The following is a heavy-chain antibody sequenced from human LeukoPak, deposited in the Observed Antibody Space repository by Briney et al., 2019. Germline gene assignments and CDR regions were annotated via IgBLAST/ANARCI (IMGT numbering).Heavy chain of an antibody. CDR3: ANDARFLTAYIYAFDY. J-gene: IGHJ4*02. Sequence: PGRSLRLSCAASGCTFSSYGMHWVRQAPGKGLEWVAVISYDGSNKYYADSVKGRFTIFRDNSKNTLYLRTNSLRAADTAVYSCANDARFLTAYIYAFDYWGQGTLVTASS. V-gene: IGHV3-30*18. D-gene: IGHD3-9*01. CDR2: ISYDGSNK. CDR1: GCTFSSYG.